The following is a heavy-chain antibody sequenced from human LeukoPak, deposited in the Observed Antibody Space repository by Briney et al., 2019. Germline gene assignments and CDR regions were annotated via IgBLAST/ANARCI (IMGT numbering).Heavy chain of an antibody. D-gene: IGHD3-10*01. J-gene: IGHJ3*02. Sequence: ASVKVSCKVSGYTLTELSMHWVRQAPGKGLEWMGGFDPEDGETIYAQKFQGRVTTTEDTSTDTAYMELSSLRSEDTAVYYCAPVRGVLDAFDIWGQGTMVTVSS. CDR1: GYTLTELS. V-gene: IGHV1-24*01. CDR3: APVRGVLDAFDI. CDR2: FDPEDGET.